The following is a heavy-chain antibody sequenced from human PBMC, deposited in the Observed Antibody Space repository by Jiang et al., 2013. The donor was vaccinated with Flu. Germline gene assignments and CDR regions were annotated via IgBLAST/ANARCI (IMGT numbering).Heavy chain of an antibody. CDR2: IIPIFGTA. V-gene: IGHV1-69*06. Sequence: GTFSSYAISWVRQAPGQGLEWVGGIIPIFGTANYAQKFQGRVTITADKSTSTAYMELSSLRSEDTAVYYCARGDSGYDFVPFDYWGQGTLVTVSS. CDR1: GTFSSYA. J-gene: IGHJ4*02. D-gene: IGHD5-12*01. CDR3: ARGDSGYDFVPFDY.